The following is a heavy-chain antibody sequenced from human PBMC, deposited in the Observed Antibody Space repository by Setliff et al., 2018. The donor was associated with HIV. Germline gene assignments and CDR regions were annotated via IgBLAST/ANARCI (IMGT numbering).Heavy chain of an antibody. Sequence: GGSLRLSCAASGFAFSSYAMHWVRQAPGKGLEYVSAISSNGGSTYYADSVKGRFTISRDNSKNTLYLQMSSLRAEDTAVYYCVTGRAWELLRAFDIWGQGTMVTVSS. D-gene: IGHD1-26*01. J-gene: IGHJ3*02. CDR3: VTGRAWELLRAFDI. CDR2: ISSNGGST. V-gene: IGHV3-64D*09. CDR1: GFAFSSYA.